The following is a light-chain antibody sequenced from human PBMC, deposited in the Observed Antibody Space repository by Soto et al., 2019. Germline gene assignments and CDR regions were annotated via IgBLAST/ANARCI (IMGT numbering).Light chain of an antibody. V-gene: IGLV2-14*01. CDR2: DVS. J-gene: IGLJ2*01. CDR1: SSDVGGYNY. CDR3: SSYTSSSTLVV. Sequence: QSALTQPASVSGSPGQSITISCTGTSSDVGGYNYVSWYQQHPGKAPKLMIYDVSNRPSGVSNRFSGSKSGNTASLTISGLQAEDEADYYCSSYTSSSTLVVCGGGTKLTV.